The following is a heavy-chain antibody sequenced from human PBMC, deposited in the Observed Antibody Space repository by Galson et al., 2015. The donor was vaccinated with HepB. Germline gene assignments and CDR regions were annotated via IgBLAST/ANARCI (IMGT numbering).Heavy chain of an antibody. CDR3: ARVTFGGLIADDEDVEV. Sequence: SVKVSCKATGGTFSTYTIAWVRQAPGQGLEWMGGMNSIFGRAIYAERFQGRVTITADDATSTTSMEMSSLRSDDTAMYYCARVTFGGLIADDEDVEVWGQGTMVTVSS. D-gene: IGHD3-16*02. CDR1: GGTFSTYT. CDR2: MNSIFGRA. J-gene: IGHJ3*01. V-gene: IGHV1-69*13.